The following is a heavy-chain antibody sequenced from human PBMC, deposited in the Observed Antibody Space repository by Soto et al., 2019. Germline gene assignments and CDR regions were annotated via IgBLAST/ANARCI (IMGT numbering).Heavy chain of an antibody. Sequence: PSETLSLTCTVSGGSISSYHWSWIRQPPGKGLEWIGYIYYSGSTNYNPSLKSRVTISVDTSKNQFSLKLSSVTAADTAVYYCARVAAADYYYYYYMDVWAKGTTVNVSS. CDR2: IYYSGST. CDR3: ARVAAADYYYYYYMDV. D-gene: IGHD6-13*01. V-gene: IGHV4-59*01. CDR1: GGSISSYH. J-gene: IGHJ6*03.